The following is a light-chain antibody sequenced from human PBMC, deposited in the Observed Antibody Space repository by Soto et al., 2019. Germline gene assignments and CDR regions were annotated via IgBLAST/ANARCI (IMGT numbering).Light chain of an antibody. V-gene: IGKV3-15*01. Sequence: EIVMTQSPAILSVSPGDRVTLSCRASQSVGNNLAWYQQKPGQAPSLLIHGASTWATGIPARFSGSGSGTEFTLTITSLQSEDFAVYYCQQYNDWPLSFGGGTKVGIK. J-gene: IGKJ4*01. CDR3: QQYNDWPLS. CDR1: QSVGNN. CDR2: GAS.